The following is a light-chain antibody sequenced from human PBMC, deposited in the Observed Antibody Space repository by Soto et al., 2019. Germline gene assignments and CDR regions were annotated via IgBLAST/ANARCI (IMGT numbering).Light chain of an antibody. CDR1: QSINSW. Sequence: DIQMTQSPSTLSASVGDRVNINCRASQSINSWLAWYQQKPGTAPKLLIYKASSLESGVPSMFSGSGSETEFTLTISSLQPDDFASYYCQQYRTNSAFGQGTKVEIK. J-gene: IGKJ1*01. CDR2: KAS. CDR3: QQYRTNSA. V-gene: IGKV1-5*03.